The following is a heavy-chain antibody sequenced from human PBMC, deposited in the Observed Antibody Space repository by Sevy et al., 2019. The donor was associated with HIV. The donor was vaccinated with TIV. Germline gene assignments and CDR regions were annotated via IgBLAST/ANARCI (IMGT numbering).Heavy chain of an antibody. Sequence: GGSLRLSCTASGFSFRPYAMSWVRQAPGKGLEWVSGLSGSGDHIFYAESLKGRFTISRDNAKNTLYLQMNRLRVEDTGVYFCPKDRVSGDDLWDIDYWGQGTLVTVSS. J-gene: IGHJ4*02. CDR3: PKDRVSGDDLWDIDY. V-gene: IGHV3-23*01. CDR1: GFSFRPYA. D-gene: IGHD2-21*01. CDR2: LSGSGDHI.